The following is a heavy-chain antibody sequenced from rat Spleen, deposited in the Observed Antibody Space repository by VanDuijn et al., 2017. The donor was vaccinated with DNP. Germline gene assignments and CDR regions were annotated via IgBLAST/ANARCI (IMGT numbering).Heavy chain of an antibody. CDR3: ARGGNTPFDY. J-gene: IGHJ2*01. D-gene: IGHD1-11*01. CDR1: GFSLTSYN. V-gene: IGHV2-30*01. CDR2: IWTGGTT. Sequence: QVKLKESGPGLMQPSETLSLTCTVSGFSLTSYNVHWVRHPTGKGLEWMGIIWTGGTTDYNSALKSRLSISRDTSKSQVFLEMTSLQTEDIGIYYCARGGNTPFDYWGQGVMVTVSS.